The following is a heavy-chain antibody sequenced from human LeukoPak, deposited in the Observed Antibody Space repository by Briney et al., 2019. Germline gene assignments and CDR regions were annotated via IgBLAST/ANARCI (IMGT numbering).Heavy chain of an antibody. J-gene: IGHJ6*03. CDR3: ARASGENYDILTGYWEDYYYYMDV. CDR1: GYTFTGYY. CDR2: ISAYNGNT. D-gene: IGHD3-9*01. V-gene: IGHV1-18*04. Sequence: ASVKVSCKASGYTFTGYYMHWVRQAPGQGLEWMGWISAYNGNTNYAQKLQGRVTMTTDTSTSTAYMGLRSLRSDDTAVYYCARASGENYDILTGYWEDYYYYMDVWGKGTMVTVSS.